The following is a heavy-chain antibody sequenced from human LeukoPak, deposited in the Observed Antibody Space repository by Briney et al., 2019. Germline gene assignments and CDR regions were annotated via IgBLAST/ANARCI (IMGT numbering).Heavy chain of an antibody. V-gene: IGHV3-21*01. J-gene: IGHJ4*02. CDR3: ARGEGYSSFYDY. CDR2: ISSSSSYI. Sequence: PGASLRLSCAASGFTFSSYSMNWLRQAPGKGLEWVSSISSSSSYIYYADSVKGRFTISRDNAKNSLYLQMNSQRAEDTAVYYCARGEGYSSFYDYWGQGTLVTVSS. CDR1: GFTFSSYS. D-gene: IGHD6-13*01.